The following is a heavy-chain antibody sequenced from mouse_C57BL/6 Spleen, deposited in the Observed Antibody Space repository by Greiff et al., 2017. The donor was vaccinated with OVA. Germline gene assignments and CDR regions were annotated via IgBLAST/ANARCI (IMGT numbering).Heavy chain of an antibody. CDR3: ARSRATVVLDY. CDR1: GYTFTDYY. Sequence: EVQLQQSGPELAKPGASVKISCKASGYTFTDYYMNWVKQSHGQSLEWIGDINPNNGGTSYNQKFKGKATLTVDTSSSTAYMELRSLTSEGSAVYYCARSRATVVLDYWGQGTTLTVSS. V-gene: IGHV1-26*01. CDR2: INPNNGGT. J-gene: IGHJ2*01. D-gene: IGHD1-1*01.